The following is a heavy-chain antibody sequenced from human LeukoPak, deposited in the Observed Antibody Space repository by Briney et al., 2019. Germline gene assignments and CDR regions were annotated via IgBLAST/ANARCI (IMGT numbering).Heavy chain of an antibody. CDR1: GFTFSSYW. J-gene: IGHJ6*02. D-gene: IGHD3-3*01. CDR2: INSDGSST. CDR3: ASVTYYDFWSGFAGRYYYGMDV. Sequence: GRSLRLSCAASGFTFSSYWMHWVRQAPGKGLVWVSRINSDGSSTSYADSVKGRFTISRDNAKNTLYLQMNSLRAEDTAVYYCASVTYYDFWSGFAGRYYYGMDVWGQGTTVTVSS. V-gene: IGHV3-74*01.